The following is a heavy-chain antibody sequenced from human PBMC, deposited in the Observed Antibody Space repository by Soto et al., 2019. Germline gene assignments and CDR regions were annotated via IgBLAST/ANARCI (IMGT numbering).Heavy chain of an antibody. CDR3: ARSGYSYGPNPLLY. CDR2: IYYSGST. Sequence: SETLSLTCTVSGGSISSSNYYWSWIRQHPGKGLEWIGYIYYSGSTYYNPSLKSRVTISVDTSKNQFSLKLSSVTAADTAVYYCARSGYSYGPNPLLYWGQGTLVTVSS. V-gene: IGHV4-31*03. D-gene: IGHD5-18*01. CDR1: GGSISSSNYY. J-gene: IGHJ4*02.